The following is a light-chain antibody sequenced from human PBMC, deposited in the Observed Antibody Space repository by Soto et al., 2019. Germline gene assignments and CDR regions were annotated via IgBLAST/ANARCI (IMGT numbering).Light chain of an antibody. CDR1: SGHSSYA. CDR2: LNSDGSH. CDR3: QTWATGIGV. Sequence: QLVLTQSPSASASLGASVKFTCTLSSGHSSYAIAWHQQQPEKGPRYLMKLNSDGSHSKGDGIPDRFSGSSSGAERYLTISSLQSEDEADYYCQTWATGIGVFGGGTQLTVL. J-gene: IGLJ2*01. V-gene: IGLV4-69*01.